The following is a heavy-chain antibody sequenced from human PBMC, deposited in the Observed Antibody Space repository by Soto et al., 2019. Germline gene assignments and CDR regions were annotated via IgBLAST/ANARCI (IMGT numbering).Heavy chain of an antibody. D-gene: IGHD3-22*01. Sequence: PSETLSLTCTVSGGSVSSGSYYWSWIRQPPGKGLEWIGYIYYSGSTNYNPSLKSRVTISVDTSKNQFSLKLSSVTAADTAVYYCARSTYYYDSSGYYPDYWGQGTLVTVSS. J-gene: IGHJ4*02. CDR2: IYYSGST. V-gene: IGHV4-61*01. CDR3: ARSTYYYDSSGYYPDY. CDR1: GGSVSSGSYY.